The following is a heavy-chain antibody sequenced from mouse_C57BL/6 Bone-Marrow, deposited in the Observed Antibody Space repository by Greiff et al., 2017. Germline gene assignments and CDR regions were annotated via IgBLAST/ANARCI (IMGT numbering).Heavy chain of an antibody. CDR2: IDPANGNT. V-gene: IGHV14-3*01. Sequence: VQLKESVAELVRPGASVKLSCTASGFNIQNTYMHWVKQRPEQGLEWIGRIDPANGNTKYAPKFQGKATITADTSSNTAYLQLSSLTSEDTAIYYCARGGYYRYAMDYWGQGTSVTVSS. D-gene: IGHD2-3*01. J-gene: IGHJ4*01. CDR1: GFNIQNTY. CDR3: ARGGYYRYAMDY.